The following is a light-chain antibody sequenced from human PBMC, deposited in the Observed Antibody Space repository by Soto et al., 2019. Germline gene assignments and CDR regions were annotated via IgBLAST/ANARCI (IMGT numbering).Light chain of an antibody. CDR3: QQYNSYPIT. Sequence: DIQMTQSPSSLSASVGDRVTITCQASQDISNFLNWYHQTAGKAPRLLIYDVSSLQPGVASRFSGSGSGTEFTLTISSLQPDDFATYYCQQYNSYPITFGQGTRLEI. J-gene: IGKJ5*01. V-gene: IGKV1-33*01. CDR2: DVS. CDR1: QDISNF.